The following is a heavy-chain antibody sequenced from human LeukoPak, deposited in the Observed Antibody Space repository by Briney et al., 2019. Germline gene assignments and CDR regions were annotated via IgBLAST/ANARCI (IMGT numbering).Heavy chain of an antibody. CDR1: GYTFTSYD. CDR3: ARGPDTIWFAERDY. Sequence: SVKVSCKASGYTFTSYDIKWVRQATGQGVEWMGWMNRDSSNTGYAQKFQGRGTMTRNPSISTAYMELSSRRSEDTAVYYCARGPDTIWFAERDYWGQGTLVTVSS. CDR2: MNRDSSNT. J-gene: IGHJ4*02. V-gene: IGHV1-8*01. D-gene: IGHD3-10*01.